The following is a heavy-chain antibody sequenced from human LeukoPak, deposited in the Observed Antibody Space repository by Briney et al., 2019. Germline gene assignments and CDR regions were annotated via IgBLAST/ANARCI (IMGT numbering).Heavy chain of an antibody. CDR2: ISAYNGNT. J-gene: IGHJ5*02. D-gene: IGHD2-15*01. V-gene: IGHV1-18*01. CDR3: ARARAWYCSGGSCYWFDP. CDR1: GGTFSNYT. Sequence: GSSVKVSCKASGGTFSNYTISWVRQAPGQGLEWMGWISAYNGNTNYAQKLQGRVTMTTDTSTSTAYMELRSLRSDDTAVYYCARARAWYCSGGSCYWFDPWGQGTLVTVSS.